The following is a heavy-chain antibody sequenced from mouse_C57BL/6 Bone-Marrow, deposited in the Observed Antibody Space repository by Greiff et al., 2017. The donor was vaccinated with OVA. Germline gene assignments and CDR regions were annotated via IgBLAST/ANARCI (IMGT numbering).Heavy chain of an antibody. CDR2: IDPENGDT. CDR3: ARMGDFDV. Sequence: VQLQQSGAELVRPGASVKLSCTASGFNIKDDYMHWVKQRPEQGLEWIGWIDPENGDTEYASKFKSKATLTVDTSSSTAYMQLSSLTSEDSAVYYCARMGDFDVWGTGTTVTVSS. CDR1: GFNIKDDY. V-gene: IGHV14-4*01. J-gene: IGHJ1*03.